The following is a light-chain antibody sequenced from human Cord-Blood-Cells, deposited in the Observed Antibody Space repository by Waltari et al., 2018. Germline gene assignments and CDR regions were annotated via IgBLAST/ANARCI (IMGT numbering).Light chain of an antibody. V-gene: IGLV2-8*01. J-gene: IGLJ3*02. CDR2: EVS. Sequence: QSALTQPPSASGSPGQSVTLSSPGTTSDVGGYNYVSWYQQHPGKAPKLMIYEVSKRPSGVPDRFSGSKSGNTASLTVSGLQAEDEADYYCSSYAGSNNLVFGGGTKLTVL. CDR1: TSDVGGYNY. CDR3: SSYAGSNNLV.